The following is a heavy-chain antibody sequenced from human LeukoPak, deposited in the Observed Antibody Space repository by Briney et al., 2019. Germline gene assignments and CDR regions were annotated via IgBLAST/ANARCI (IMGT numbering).Heavy chain of an antibody. D-gene: IGHD4-17*01. J-gene: IGHJ4*02. Sequence: SETLSLTCAVSGGSISSGGYSWNWIRQPPGKGLEWIGYIYHSGSTNYNPSLKSRVTISVDTSKNQFSLKLSSVTAADTAVYYCARDYGDQNYNTTRDYWGQGTLVTVSS. V-gene: IGHV4-30-2*01. CDR1: GGSISSGGYS. CDR2: IYHSGST. CDR3: ARDYGDQNYNTTRDY.